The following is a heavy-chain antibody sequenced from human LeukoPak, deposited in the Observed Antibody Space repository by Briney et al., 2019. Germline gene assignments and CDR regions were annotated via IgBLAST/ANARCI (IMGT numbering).Heavy chain of an antibody. CDR2: IYYSGST. CDR3: ARRWVVVVPAAGHNWFDP. Sequence: SETLSLTCTVSGGSISSTSYYWGWIRQPPGKGLEWIGSIYYSGSTYYNPSLKSRVTISVDTSKNQFSLKLSSVTAADTAVYYCARRWVVVVPAAGHNWFDPWGQGTLVTVSS. D-gene: IGHD2-2*01. J-gene: IGHJ5*02. V-gene: IGHV4-39*07. CDR1: GGSISSTSYY.